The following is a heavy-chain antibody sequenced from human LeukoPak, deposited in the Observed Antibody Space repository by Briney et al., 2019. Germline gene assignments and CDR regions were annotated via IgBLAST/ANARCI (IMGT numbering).Heavy chain of an antibody. D-gene: IGHD4-11*01. CDR2: ISWNSGSI. CDR3: AEDNDYKASLDY. Sequence: PGRSLRLSCAGSGFTFDDYAMHWVRQAPGKGLEWVSGISWNSGSIGYADSVKGRFTISRDNAKNSLYLQMNSLRAEDTALYYCAEDNDYKASLDYWGQGTLVTVSS. CDR1: GFTFDDYA. J-gene: IGHJ4*02. V-gene: IGHV3-9*01.